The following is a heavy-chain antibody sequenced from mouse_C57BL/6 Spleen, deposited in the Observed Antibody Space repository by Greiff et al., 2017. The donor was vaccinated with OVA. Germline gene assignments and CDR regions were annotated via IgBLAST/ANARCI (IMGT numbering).Heavy chain of an antibody. J-gene: IGHJ2*01. Sequence: VQLVESGAELVRPGTSVKVSCKASGYAFTNYLIEWVKQRPGQGLEWIGEINPGSGGTNYNEKFKGKATLTADKSSSTAYMQLSSLTSEDSAVYFCARPWDGYFDYWGQGTTLTVSS. CDR3: ARPWDGYFDY. CDR1: GYAFTNYL. D-gene: IGHD4-1*01. V-gene: IGHV1-54*01. CDR2: INPGSGGT.